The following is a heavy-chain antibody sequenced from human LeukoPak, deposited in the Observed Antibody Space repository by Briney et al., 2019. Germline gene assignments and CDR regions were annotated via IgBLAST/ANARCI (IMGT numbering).Heavy chain of an antibody. V-gene: IGHV3-7*01. CDR2: INPDGSGK. D-gene: IGHD3-10*01. Sequence: GGPLRLSCAASGFTFSSYGMHWVRQAPGKGLEWVAIINPDGSGKYSVDSVKGRFTISRDNAKNSLYLQMSSLRAEDTAVYYCARGGHRQKEFWGQGTLVTVSS. CDR3: ARGGHRQKEF. CDR1: GFTFSSYG. J-gene: IGHJ4*02.